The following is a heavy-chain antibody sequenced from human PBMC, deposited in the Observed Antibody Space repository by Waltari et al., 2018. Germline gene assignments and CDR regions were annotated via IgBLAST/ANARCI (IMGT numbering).Heavy chain of an antibody. J-gene: IGHJ5*02. V-gene: IGHV1-46*02. CDR1: RHFFKDYY. CDR2: IDASAGTT. CDR3: AKTGGSNWFDP. Sequence: QVQLIQSGAEVKKPGASVKVSCKASRHFFKDYYAHWLRQAPGQGLEWMGIIDASAGTTTYSQKFQGRITITMTTDTSTSTVYMELSSLTSEDTAVYYCAKTGGSNWFDPWGQGTLITVSS. D-gene: IGHD2-8*02.